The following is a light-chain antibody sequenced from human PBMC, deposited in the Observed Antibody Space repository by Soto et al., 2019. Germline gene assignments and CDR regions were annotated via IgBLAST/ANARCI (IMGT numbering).Light chain of an antibody. CDR2: KAS. CDR3: QQYNSYSLT. CDR1: QSITSW. J-gene: IGKJ4*01. Sequence: DIHMTQSPSTLSASVGDRVTITCRASQSITSWLAWYQQKPGKAPKLLIYKASSLESGVPSRFSGSGSGTEFTLTISSLQPDDFAIYYCQQYNSYSLTFGGGTKVDIK. V-gene: IGKV1-5*03.